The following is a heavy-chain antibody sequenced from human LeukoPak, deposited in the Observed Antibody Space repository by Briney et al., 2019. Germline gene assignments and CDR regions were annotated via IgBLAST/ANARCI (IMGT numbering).Heavy chain of an antibody. D-gene: IGHD3-10*01. J-gene: IGHJ3*02. V-gene: IGHV3-20*01. CDR2: INWNGGST. CDR3: AREGLYYYGSGSYYKEEAEAFDI. CDR1: GFTFDDYG. Sequence: GGSLRLSCAASGFTFDDYGMSWVRQAPGKGLEWVSGINWNGGSTGYADSVKGRFTISRDNAKNSLYLQMNSLRAEDTALYHCAREGLYYYGSGSYYKEEAEAFDIWGQGTMVTVSS.